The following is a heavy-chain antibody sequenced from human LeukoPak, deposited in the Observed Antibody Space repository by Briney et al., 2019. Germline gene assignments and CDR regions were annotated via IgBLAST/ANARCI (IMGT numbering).Heavy chain of an antibody. D-gene: IGHD1-14*01. V-gene: IGHV3-74*01. Sequence: GGSLRLSCAASGFTFSSYWMHWVRQVPGKGLVWVARINPGGSSITYADSVKGRFTISRDNAKNTLYLQMDSLRAEDTGVYYCARSNRADDYWGQGPLVTVSS. J-gene: IGHJ4*02. CDR3: ARSNRADDY. CDR2: INPGGSSI. CDR1: GFTFSSYW.